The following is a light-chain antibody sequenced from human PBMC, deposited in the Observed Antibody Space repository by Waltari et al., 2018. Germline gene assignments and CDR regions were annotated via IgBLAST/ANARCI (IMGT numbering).Light chain of an antibody. Sequence: DVVITQSPLSLPVTLGQPSSISCTSSQSLVHRDGKTYLNCLNQVPGQSPRRLIYKVSNRDSGVPDRFSGSGAGTYFTVTISRVEAEDVGIYYCMQATHWPLTFGQGTRVEIK. CDR1: QSLVHRDGKTY. V-gene: IGKV2-30*02. J-gene: IGKJ1*01. CDR2: KVS. CDR3: MQATHWPLT.